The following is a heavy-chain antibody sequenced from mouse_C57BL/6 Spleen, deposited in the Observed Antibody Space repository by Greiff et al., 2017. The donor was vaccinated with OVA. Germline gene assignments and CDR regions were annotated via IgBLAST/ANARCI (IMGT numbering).Heavy chain of an antibody. V-gene: IGHV1-26*01. CDR1: GYTFTDYY. J-gene: IGHJ2*01. CDR2: INPNNGGT. CDR3: ARGGIDGLGY. D-gene: IGHD2-3*01. Sequence: DVQLQQSGPELVKPGASVKISCKASGYTFTDYYMNWVKQSHGKSLEWIGDINPNNGGTSYNQKFKGKATLTVDKSSSTAYMELRSLTSEDSAVYYCARGGIDGLGYWGQGTTLTVSS.